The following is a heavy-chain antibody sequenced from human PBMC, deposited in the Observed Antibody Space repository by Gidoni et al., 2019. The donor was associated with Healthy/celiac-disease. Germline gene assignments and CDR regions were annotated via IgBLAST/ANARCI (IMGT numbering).Heavy chain of an antibody. D-gene: IGHD6-19*01. Sequence: EVQLLESGAGLVQPGGSLRLHCAAFGSTSSSYAMSWVRQAAGKGLEWVSAISGSGGSTYYADSVKGRFTISRDNSKNTLYLQMNSLRAEDTAVYYCARIGYSSGWAGDYWGQGTLVTVSS. CDR2: ISGSGGST. CDR3: ARIGYSSGWAGDY. CDR1: GSTSSSYA. V-gene: IGHV3-23*01. J-gene: IGHJ4*02.